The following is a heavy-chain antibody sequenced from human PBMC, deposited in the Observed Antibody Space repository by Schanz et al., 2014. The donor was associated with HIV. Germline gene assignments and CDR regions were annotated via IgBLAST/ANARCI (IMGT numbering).Heavy chain of an antibody. CDR3: AGTYSYDDYFDY. D-gene: IGHD5-18*01. CDR2: IYYSGSA. CDR1: GGSISSGGYY. Sequence: QVQLQESGPGLVKPSQTLSLTCTVSGGSISSGGYYWSWIRQHPGKGLEWIGYIYYSGSAYYNPSLKSRVTISVDRSKNQYSLNLTSVTAADTAVYYCAGTYSYDDYFDYWGQGTLVTVSS. V-gene: IGHV4-31*09. J-gene: IGHJ4*02.